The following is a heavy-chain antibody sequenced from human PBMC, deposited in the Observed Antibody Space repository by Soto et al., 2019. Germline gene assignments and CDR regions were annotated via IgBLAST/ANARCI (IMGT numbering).Heavy chain of an antibody. J-gene: IGHJ4*02. CDR3: ARSGDNFNVLEY. D-gene: IGHD1-1*01. CDR1: GFTFSSYA. Sequence: SLILSCAASGFTFSSYAMHWVRQAPGKGLEWVAVISYDGSNKYYADSVKGRFTISRDNSKNTLYLQMNSLRAEDTAVYYCARSGDNFNVLEYWGQGTSVTVSS. CDR2: ISYDGSNK. V-gene: IGHV3-30-3*01.